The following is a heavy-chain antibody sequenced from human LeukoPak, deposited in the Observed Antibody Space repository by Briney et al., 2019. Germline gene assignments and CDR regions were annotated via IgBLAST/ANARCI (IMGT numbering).Heavy chain of an antibody. D-gene: IGHD3-3*01. V-gene: IGHV4-34*01. CDR2: IYHSGST. J-gene: IGHJ3*02. CDR1: GGSFSGYY. CDR3: ARGYGSIRFLEWLKAGAFDI. Sequence: PSETLSLTCAVYGGSFSGYYWSWIRQPPGKGLEWIGEIYHSGSTNYNPSLKSRVTISVDTSKNQFSLKLSSVTAADTAVYYCARGYGSIRFLEWLKAGAFDIWGQGTMVTVSS.